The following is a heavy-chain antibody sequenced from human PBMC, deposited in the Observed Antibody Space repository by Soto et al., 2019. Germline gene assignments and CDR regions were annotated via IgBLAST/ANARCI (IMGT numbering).Heavy chain of an antibody. CDR1: GFTFSSYA. Sequence: GGSLRLSCAASGFTFSSYAMSWVRQAPGKGLEWVSAISGSGGSTYYADSVKGRFTISRDNSKNTLYLQMNSLRAEDQAVYYWGESLGNGYYGAFDIWGQGTMVTVSS. V-gene: IGHV3-23*01. CDR3: GESLGNGYYGAFDI. CDR2: ISGSGGST. D-gene: IGHD3-3*01. J-gene: IGHJ3*02.